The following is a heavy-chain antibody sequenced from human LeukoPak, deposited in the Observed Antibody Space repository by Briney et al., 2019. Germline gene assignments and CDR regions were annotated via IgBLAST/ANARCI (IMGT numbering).Heavy chain of an antibody. V-gene: IGHV4-39*01. CDR2: IYYSGTT. J-gene: IGHJ4*02. Sequence: KPSETLSLTCTVSGGSVSSSSYFWGWIRKPPGKGLEWIGTIYYSGTTYYNPSLKSRLTISVDTSKNQFSLRLSSVTAADTALYYCARRRGILTGPLDYWGQGTLVTVSS. CDR1: GGSVSSSSYF. CDR3: ARRRGILTGPLDY. D-gene: IGHD3-9*01.